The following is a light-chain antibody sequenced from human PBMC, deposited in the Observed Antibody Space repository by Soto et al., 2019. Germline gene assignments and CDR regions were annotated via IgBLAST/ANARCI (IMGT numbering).Light chain of an antibody. CDR2: DVS. CDR1: SSDVGDYNS. J-gene: IGLJ2*01. V-gene: IGLV2-11*01. CDR3: ATWDDDLYTPI. Sequence: QSALTQPRSVSGSPGQSVTVSCIGTSSDVGDYNSVSWYQQHPGKAPKLMIYDVSKRPSGVPDRFSGSKSGNTASLTISGLQAEDEADYYCATWDDDLYTPIIGGGTKVTVL.